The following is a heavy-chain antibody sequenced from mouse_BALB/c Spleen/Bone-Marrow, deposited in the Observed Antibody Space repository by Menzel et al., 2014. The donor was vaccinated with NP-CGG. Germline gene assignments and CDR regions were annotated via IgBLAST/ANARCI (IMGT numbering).Heavy chain of an antibody. Sequence: EVQLQQSGGGLVQPGGSLRLSCATSGFTFTDYYMTWVRQPPGKALEWLGFIRNKANGYTTEYCASVKGRFTISSDNSQSILYLQMNHLRAEDSATYYCARDTLMYFDVWGAGTTVTVSS. CDR2: IRNKANGYTT. V-gene: IGHV7-3*02. J-gene: IGHJ1*01. CDR3: ARDTLMYFDV. CDR1: GFTFTDYY.